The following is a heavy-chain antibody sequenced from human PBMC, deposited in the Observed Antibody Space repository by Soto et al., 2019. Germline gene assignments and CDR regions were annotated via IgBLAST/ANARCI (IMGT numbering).Heavy chain of an antibody. CDR3: TTGRQWLRLYYFDY. D-gene: IGHD5-12*01. Sequence: GGSLRLSCAASGFTFSNAWMNWVRQAPGKGLEWVGRIKSKTDGGTTDYAAPVKGRFTISRDDSKNTLYLQMNSLKTEDTAVYYCTTGRQWLRLYYFDYWGQGTLVTVSS. V-gene: IGHV3-15*07. CDR1: GFTFSNAW. CDR2: IKSKTDGGTT. J-gene: IGHJ4*02.